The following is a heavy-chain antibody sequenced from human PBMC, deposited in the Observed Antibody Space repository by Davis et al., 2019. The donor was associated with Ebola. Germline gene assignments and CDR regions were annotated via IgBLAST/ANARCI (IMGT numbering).Heavy chain of an antibody. CDR2: IKEDGSER. D-gene: IGHD1-1*01. Sequence: PGGSLRLSCTGSGFIFSRHWMTWVRQAPGEGLEWVANIKEDGSERDYVDSVKGRFTISRDNTKNSLYLQMNSLRVEDTAVYYCTSSNWNDEDYWGQGTLVTVS. CDR3: TSSNWNDEDY. CDR1: GFIFSRHW. V-gene: IGHV3-7*01. J-gene: IGHJ4*02.